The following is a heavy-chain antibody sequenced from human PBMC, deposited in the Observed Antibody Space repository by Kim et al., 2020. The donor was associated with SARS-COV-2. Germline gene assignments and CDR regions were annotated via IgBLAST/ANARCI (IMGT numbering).Heavy chain of an antibody. Sequence: ASVKVSCKTSGYTFISYDINWVRQATGQGLEWMRWMNPNSGYTGFAQRFQGRVTMTRNTSISTAYMELSSLRSEDTAVYYCARVMGAIDYWGQGTLVTVSS. J-gene: IGHJ4*02. V-gene: IGHV1-8*01. CDR3: ARVMGAIDY. CDR1: GYTFISYD. D-gene: IGHD3-16*01. CDR2: MNPNSGYT.